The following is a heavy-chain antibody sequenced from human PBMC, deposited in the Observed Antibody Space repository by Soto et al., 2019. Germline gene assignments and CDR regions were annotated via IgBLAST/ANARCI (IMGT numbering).Heavy chain of an antibody. CDR1: GDSISSGCYY. V-gene: IGHV4-31*03. CDR3: ARGANWFDP. Sequence: SETLSLTCIVSGDSISSGCYYWSWIRQHPGKGLEWIGYIYSSGSTYYNPSLKSRLTISVDTSNNQFSLKLISVTAADTAVYYCARGANWFDPWGQGSLVTVSS. CDR2: IYSSGST. J-gene: IGHJ5*02.